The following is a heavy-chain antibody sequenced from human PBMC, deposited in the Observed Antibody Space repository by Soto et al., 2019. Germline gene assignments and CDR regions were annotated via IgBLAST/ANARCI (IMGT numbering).Heavy chain of an antibody. V-gene: IGHV1-18*01. Sequence: QVQLVQSGAEVKKPGASVKVSCKASGYTFTTYGISWVRQAPGQGLEWMGWINGYNGNTNYAQKLQGRVTMTTDTSTSTAYMELRSLISDDTAVYYCTKDHVAGTSFDYWGQGTLVTVSS. J-gene: IGHJ4*02. CDR3: TKDHVAGTSFDY. CDR2: INGYNGNT. D-gene: IGHD6-19*01. CDR1: GYTFTTYG.